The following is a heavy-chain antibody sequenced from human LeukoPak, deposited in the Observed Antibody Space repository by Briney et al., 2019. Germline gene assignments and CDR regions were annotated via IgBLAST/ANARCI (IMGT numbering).Heavy chain of an antibody. Sequence: PGGSLRLSCAASGFTFSSYWMNWVRQAPGKGLEWVAVISYDGSNKYYADSVKGRFTISRDNSKNTLYLQMNSLRAEDTAVYYCARVPGGSYLDYWGQGTLVTVSS. V-gene: IGHV3-30*03. J-gene: IGHJ4*02. CDR3: ARVPGGSYLDY. CDR2: ISYDGSNK. D-gene: IGHD1-26*01. CDR1: GFTFSSYW.